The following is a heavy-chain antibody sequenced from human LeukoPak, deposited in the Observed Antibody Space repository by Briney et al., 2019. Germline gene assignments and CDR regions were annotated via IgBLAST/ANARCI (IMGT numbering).Heavy chain of an antibody. CDR3: AKKSRDGYNPFDY. D-gene: IGHD5-24*01. V-gene: IGHV3-23*01. Sequence: SGGSLRLSCAASGFTSSRYAMSWVRQAPGKGLEWVSGMSSSGVSPYYADSVKGRFTISRDNSKNTLYLEINSLRAEDTAVYYCAKKSRDGYNPFDYLGQGTLVTVSS. CDR2: MSSSGVSP. CDR1: GFTSSRYA. J-gene: IGHJ4*02.